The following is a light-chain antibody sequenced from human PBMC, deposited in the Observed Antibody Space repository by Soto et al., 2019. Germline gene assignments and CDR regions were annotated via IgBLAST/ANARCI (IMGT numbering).Light chain of an antibody. CDR3: QQYNNWPPTT. Sequence: IVMTQSPATLSLSHGERATLSCRASQSVNSNLAWYQQRPGQAPRLLIYVASTRAPGIPARFSGSGSGTEFTLTISSLQSEDFAVYYCQQYNNWPPTTFGQGTRLEI. J-gene: IGKJ5*01. CDR1: QSVNSN. V-gene: IGKV3-15*01. CDR2: VAS.